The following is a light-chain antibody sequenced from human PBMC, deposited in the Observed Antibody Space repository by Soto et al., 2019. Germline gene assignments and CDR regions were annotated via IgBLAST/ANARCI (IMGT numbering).Light chain of an antibody. CDR2: SNN. CDR3: ASWDDRLGAVI. V-gene: IGLV1-47*02. Sequence: QSVLTQPPSASGTPGQKVFISCSGRSSNIGGTNYAYWYQQLPGAAPKLLMHSNNLRPSGVPERISGSKFGTAASLAISGLRSEDKAVYYCASWDDRLGAVIFGGGTKLTVL. CDR1: SSNIGGTNY. J-gene: IGLJ2*01.